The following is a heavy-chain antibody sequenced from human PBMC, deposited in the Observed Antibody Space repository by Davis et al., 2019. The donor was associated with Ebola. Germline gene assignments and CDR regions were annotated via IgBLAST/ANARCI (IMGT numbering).Heavy chain of an antibody. V-gene: IGHV3-66*01. CDR1: GFTVSSNY. CDR2: IYSGGST. D-gene: IGHD6-13*01. CDR3: ALGYSSSWYGLYRDY. Sequence: GESLKISCAASGFTVSSNYMSWVRQAPGKGLEWVSVIYSGGSTYYADSVKGRFTISRDNSKNTLYLQMNSLRAEDTAVYYCALGYSSSWYGLYRDYWGQGTLVTVSS. J-gene: IGHJ4*02.